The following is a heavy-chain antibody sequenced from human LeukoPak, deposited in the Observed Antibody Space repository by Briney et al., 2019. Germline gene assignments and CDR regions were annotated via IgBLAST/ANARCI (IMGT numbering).Heavy chain of an antibody. Sequence: SETLSLTCTVSGDSIGSNSWSWIRQPPGKGLEWIGCIYKSGSANYNPSLKSRVTISVDTSKNQFSLRLSSVTAADTAVYYCARSHSSGWSKFDPWGQGTLVTISS. D-gene: IGHD6-13*01. CDR3: ARSHSSGWSKFDP. J-gene: IGHJ5*02. CDR2: IYKSGSA. V-gene: IGHV4-59*01. CDR1: GDSIGSNS.